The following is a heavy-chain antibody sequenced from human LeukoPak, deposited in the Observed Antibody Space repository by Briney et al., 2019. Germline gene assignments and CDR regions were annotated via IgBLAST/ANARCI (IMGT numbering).Heavy chain of an antibody. CDR3: ARVFDSGSQAYFYYMDV. CDR1: GFTFSSYE. D-gene: IGHD3-10*01. CDR2: ISSSGSTI. J-gene: IGHJ6*03. V-gene: IGHV3-48*03. Sequence: PGGSLRLSCAASGFTFSSYEMNWVRQAPGKGLEWVSYISSSGSTIYYADSVKGRFTISRDNAKNSLYLQMNSLRAEDTAVYYCARVFDSGSQAYFYYMDVWGKGTTVTISS.